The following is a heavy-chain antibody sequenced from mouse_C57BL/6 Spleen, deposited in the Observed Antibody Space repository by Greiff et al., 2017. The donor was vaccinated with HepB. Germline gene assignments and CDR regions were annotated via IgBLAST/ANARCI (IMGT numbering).Heavy chain of an antibody. CDR3: ARGHDGYLDY. V-gene: IGHV1-82*01. CDR2: IYPGDGAT. CDR1: GYAFSSSW. D-gene: IGHD2-3*01. Sequence: QVQLKESGPELVKPGASVKISCKASGYAFSSSWMNWVKQRPGKGLEWIGRIYPGDGATNYNGKFKGKATLTADTSSSTAYMQLSSLTSEDSAVYFCARGHDGYLDYWGQGTTLTVSS. J-gene: IGHJ2*01.